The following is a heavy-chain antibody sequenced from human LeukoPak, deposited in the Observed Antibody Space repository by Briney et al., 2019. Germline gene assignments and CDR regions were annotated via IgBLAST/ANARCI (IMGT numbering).Heavy chain of an antibody. D-gene: IGHD5-18*01. J-gene: IGHJ6*03. Sequence: ASVKVPCKASGYTFTSYDINWVRQATGQGLEWMGWMNPISGNTGHAQKFQGRVTMTRDTSISTAYMELSSLRSEDTAVYYCARGPPIRGYRYGYDTGYYYSYSMDVWGKGTTVTISS. CDR2: MNPISGNT. CDR1: GYTFTSYD. V-gene: IGHV1-8*01. CDR3: ARGPPIRGYRYGYDTGYYYSYSMDV.